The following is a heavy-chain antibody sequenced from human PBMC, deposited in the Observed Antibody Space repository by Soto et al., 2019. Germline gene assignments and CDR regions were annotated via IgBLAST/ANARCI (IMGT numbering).Heavy chain of an antibody. D-gene: IGHD3-22*01. V-gene: IGHV1-18*01. CDR2: INISSGDA. Sequence: QVRLEQSGPEVKKTGASVTVSCKASGYTFTSYGISWVRQAPGQGLEWMGWINISSGDANYAQSFQDRVTMTRDTSTNTVYMEMRTLRSDDTAVYYCARALYYYDNSGLAYWGQGTLVNVSS. CDR1: GYTFTSYG. CDR3: ARALYYYDNSGLAY. J-gene: IGHJ4*02.